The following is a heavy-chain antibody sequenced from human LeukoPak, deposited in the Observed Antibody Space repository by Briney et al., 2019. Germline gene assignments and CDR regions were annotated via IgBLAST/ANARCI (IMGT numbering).Heavy chain of an antibody. CDR3: ARDLRRKNTVAGTLPD. J-gene: IGHJ4*02. D-gene: IGHD6-19*01. CDR1: GGSLSSGSYF. V-gene: IGHV4-39*07. CDR2: IYYSGST. Sequence: PSETLSLTCTVSGGSLSSGSYFWGWIRQPPGKGLEWIGSIYYSGSTYYNPSLKSRVTISVDTSKNQFSLKLSSVTAADTAVYYCARDLRRKNTVAGTLPDWGQGTLVTVSS.